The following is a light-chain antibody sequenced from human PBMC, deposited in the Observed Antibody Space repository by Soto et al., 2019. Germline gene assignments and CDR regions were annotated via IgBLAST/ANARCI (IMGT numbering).Light chain of an antibody. V-gene: IGKV2-28*01. J-gene: IGKJ1*01. CDR1: QSLLHSCGYIY. CDR2: FGS. Sequence: EPASISRRSSQSLLHSCGYIYVDWYLEKPGQSPQLLIYFGSNRASGVPDRFSGSGSGTDFKLKISRVEAEDVGIYSCMQALQTWTFGQGTKV. CDR3: MQALQTWT.